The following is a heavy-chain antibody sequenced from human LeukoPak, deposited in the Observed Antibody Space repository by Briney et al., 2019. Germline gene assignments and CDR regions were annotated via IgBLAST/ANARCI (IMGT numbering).Heavy chain of an antibody. CDR1: GGSISSYY. CDR3: ARGSYYDSSGYYYRAQLWFDP. J-gene: IGHJ5*02. Sequence: PSETLSLTCTVSGGSISSYYWSWIRQPPGKGLEWIGYIYYSGSTNYNPSLKSRVTISVDTSKNQFSLKLSSVTAADTAMYYCARGSYYDSSGYYYRAQLWFDPWGQGTLVTVSS. CDR2: IYYSGST. D-gene: IGHD3-22*01. V-gene: IGHV4-59*01.